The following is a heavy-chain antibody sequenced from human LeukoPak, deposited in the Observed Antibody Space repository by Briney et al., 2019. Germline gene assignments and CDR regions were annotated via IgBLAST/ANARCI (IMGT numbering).Heavy chain of an antibody. CDR1: GYXFTGYY. J-gene: IGHJ5*02. CDR3: ALHGVVAATGSWFDP. CDR2: INPDSGGT. Sequence: ASVKVSCKASGYXFTGYYIHWVRQAPGQGLEWMGWINPDSGGTNYAQKFQGRVTMTRDTSISTAYMELSRLRSDDTAVYYCALHGVVAATGSWFDPWGQGTLVTVSS. V-gene: IGHV1-2*02. D-gene: IGHD2-15*01.